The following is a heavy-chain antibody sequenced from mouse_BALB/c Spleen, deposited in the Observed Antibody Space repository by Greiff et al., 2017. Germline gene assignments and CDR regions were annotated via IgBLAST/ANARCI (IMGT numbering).Heavy chain of an antibody. J-gene: IGHJ4*01. CDR3: ARVGNYYAMDY. V-gene: IGHV14-3*02. Sequence: VQLQQPGAELVKPGASVKLSCTASGFNIKDTYMHWVKQRPEQGLEWIGRIDPANGNTKYDPKFQGKATITADTSSNTAYLQLSSLTSEDTAVYYCARVGNYYAMDYWGQGTSVTVSS. CDR1: GFNIKDTY. CDR2: IDPANGNT.